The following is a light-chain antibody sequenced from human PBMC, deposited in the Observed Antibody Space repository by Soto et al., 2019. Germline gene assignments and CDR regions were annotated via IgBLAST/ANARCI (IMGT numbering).Light chain of an antibody. Sequence: QSVLTQPPSASGTPGQRVTISCSGSSSNIGSNTVNWYQQLPGTAPKLLIYSNNQRPSGVPDRFSGSKSGTSASLAISGIQSEDEADYYCAACDDSLNGYVFGTGTKLTVL. CDR3: AACDDSLNGYV. CDR1: SSNIGSNT. CDR2: SNN. J-gene: IGLJ1*01. V-gene: IGLV1-44*01.